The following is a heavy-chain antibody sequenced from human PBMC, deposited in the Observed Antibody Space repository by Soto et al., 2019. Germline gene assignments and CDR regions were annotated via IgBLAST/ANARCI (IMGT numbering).Heavy chain of an antibody. CDR2: ISYDGSNK. CDR1: GFTFSSYS. J-gene: IGHJ4*02. V-gene: IGHV3-30*18. Sequence: GGSLRLSCAASGFTFSSYSMNWVRQAPGKGLEWVAVISYDGSNKYYADSVKGRFTISRDNSKNTLYLQMNSLRAEDTAVYYCAKDYDFWSGSLDYWGQGTLVTVSS. D-gene: IGHD3-3*01. CDR3: AKDYDFWSGSLDY.